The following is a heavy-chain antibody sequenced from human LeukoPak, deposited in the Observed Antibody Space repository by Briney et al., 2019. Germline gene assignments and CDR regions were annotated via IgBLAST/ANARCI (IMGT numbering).Heavy chain of an antibody. CDR2: IIPIFGTA. CDR1: GGTFSSYA. V-gene: IGHV1-69*13. J-gene: IGHJ6*03. CDR3: ARDRGGYALPNYMDV. Sequence: ASVKVSCKASGGTFSSYAISWARQAPGQGLEWMGGIIPIFGTANYAQKFQGRVTITADESTSTAYMELSSLRSEDTAVYYCARDRGGYALPNYMDVWGKGTTVTISS. D-gene: IGHD5-12*01.